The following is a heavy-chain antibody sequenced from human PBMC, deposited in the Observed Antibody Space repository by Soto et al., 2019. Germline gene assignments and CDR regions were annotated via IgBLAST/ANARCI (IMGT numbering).Heavy chain of an antibody. V-gene: IGHV6-1*01. CDR1: GDSVSSNSVG. D-gene: IGHD1-1*01. Sequence: SQTLSLTCAISGDSVSSNSVGWHWIRQSPSRGLEWLGRTYYRSSWNSDYAVSVQSRITINPDTSKNQFSLQLNSVTPEDTALNFCARGYNFAFDSWRQGTLVTVSS. J-gene: IGHJ5*01. CDR3: ARGYNFAFDS. CDR2: TYYRSSWNS.